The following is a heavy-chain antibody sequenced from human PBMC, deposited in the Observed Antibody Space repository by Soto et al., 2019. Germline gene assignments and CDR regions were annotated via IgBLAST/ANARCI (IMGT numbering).Heavy chain of an antibody. J-gene: IGHJ4*02. CDR1: GGSISYYH. CDR2: IYYSGGT. CDR3: ARWAYSDASASFDS. D-gene: IGHD3-22*01. Sequence: PSETLSLTCTVSGGSISYYHWSWIRQPPGGGLEWIGHIYYSGGTSYNPSLKGRVTISVDTSKNQFSLNLSSVSAADTAIYFCARWAYSDASASFDSWGQGTLVTVSS. V-gene: IGHV4-59*01.